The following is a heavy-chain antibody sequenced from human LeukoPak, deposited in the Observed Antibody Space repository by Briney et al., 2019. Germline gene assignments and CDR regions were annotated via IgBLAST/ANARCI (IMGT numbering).Heavy chain of an antibody. D-gene: IGHD3-22*01. CDR1: GGSISSSSYY. Sequence: SETLSLTCTVSGGSISSSSYYCGWIRQPPGKGLEWIGSIYYSGSTYYNPSLKSRVTIFVDTSKNQFSLKLSSVTAADTAVYYCARGSYKSITMIVVVNYYFDYWGQGTLVTVSS. CDR3: ARGSYKSITMIVVVNYYFDY. CDR2: IYYSGST. V-gene: IGHV4-39*01. J-gene: IGHJ4*02.